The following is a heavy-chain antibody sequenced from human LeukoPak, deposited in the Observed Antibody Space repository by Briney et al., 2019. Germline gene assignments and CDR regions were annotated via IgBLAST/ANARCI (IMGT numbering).Heavy chain of an antibody. CDR2: IYYSGST. D-gene: IGHD5-24*01. V-gene: IGHV4-59*01. CDR1: GGSITSYH. Sequence: PSETLSLTCTISGGSITSYHWSWIRQPPAKGLEWIGYIYYSGSTNYNPSLKSRVTISVDTSKNQFSLNLRSVTAADTAVYYCARGSRDGYNHFDYWGQGTLVTVSS. CDR3: ARGSRDGYNHFDY. J-gene: IGHJ4*02.